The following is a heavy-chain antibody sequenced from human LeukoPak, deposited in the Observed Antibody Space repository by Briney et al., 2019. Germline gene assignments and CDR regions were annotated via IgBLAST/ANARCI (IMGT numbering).Heavy chain of an antibody. Sequence: ASVKVSCKVSGYTLTELSMHWVRQAPGKGLEWMGGFDPEDGETIYAQKLQGRVTMTTDTSTSTAYMELRSLRSDDTAVYYCARDPDCISANCYFAHYDYWGQGTLVTVSS. CDR1: GYTLTELS. D-gene: IGHD2-2*01. V-gene: IGHV1-24*01. CDR2: FDPEDGET. J-gene: IGHJ4*02. CDR3: ARDPDCISANCYFAHYDY.